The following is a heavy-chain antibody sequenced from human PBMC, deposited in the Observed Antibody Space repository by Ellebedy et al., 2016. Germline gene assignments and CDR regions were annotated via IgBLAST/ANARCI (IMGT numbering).Heavy chain of an antibody. CDR3: ADSSYCSTPSCIPPSYYFHH. CDR2: IYWDGDK. V-gene: IGHV2-5*02. J-gene: IGHJ1*01. CDR1: GFSLSTSGVG. Sequence: SGPTLVKPTQTLTLTCTLSGFSLSTSGVGVGWIRQPPGKALEWLALIYWDGDKRYSPSLKSRLTITKDTSKNQVVLSMTNMDPVDTATYYCADSSYCSTPSCIPPSYYFHHWGRGTLVTVSS. D-gene: IGHD2-2*01.